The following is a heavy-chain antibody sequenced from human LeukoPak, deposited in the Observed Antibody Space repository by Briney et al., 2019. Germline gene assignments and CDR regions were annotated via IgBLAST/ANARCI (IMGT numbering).Heavy chain of an antibody. CDR2: ISWNSGSI. CDR1: GFTFDDYA. Sequence: GRSLRLSCAASGFTFDDYAMHWVRQAPGKGLEWVSGISWNSGSIGYADSVKGRFTISRDNAKNSLYLQMSSLRAEDTAVYYCAKDRTRIYAWGQGTLVIVSS. J-gene: IGHJ5*02. CDR3: AKDRTRIYA. D-gene: IGHD2/OR15-2a*01. V-gene: IGHV3-9*01.